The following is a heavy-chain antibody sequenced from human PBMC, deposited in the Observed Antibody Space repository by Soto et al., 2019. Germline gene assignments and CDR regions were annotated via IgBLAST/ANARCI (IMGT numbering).Heavy chain of an antibody. CDR1: GGTFSSYS. J-gene: IGHJ4*02. D-gene: IGHD5-12*01. V-gene: IGHV3-21*01. Sequence: GGSLRLSCAASGGTFSSYSMNWVRQASGKGLEWVSSISSSSSYIYYADSVKGRFTISRDNAKNSLYLQMNSLRAEDTAVYYCARGGTRQVATYDYWGQGTLVTVSS. CDR3: ARGGTRQVATYDY. CDR2: ISSSSSYI.